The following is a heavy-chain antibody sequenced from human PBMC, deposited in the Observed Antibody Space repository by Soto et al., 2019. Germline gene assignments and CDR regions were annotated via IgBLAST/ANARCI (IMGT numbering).Heavy chain of an antibody. CDR1: GYTFTSYG. CDR2: ISAYNGNT. V-gene: IGHV1-18*01. Sequence: QVQLVQSGAEVKKPGASVKVSCKASGYTFTSYGISWVRQAPGQGLEWMGWISAYNGNTNNAQKLQGRVIMTTDTATSTAYMERRSLRSDDTAVYYCARDGNIQLWFLGWFDPWGQGTLVTVSS. CDR3: ARDGNIQLWFLGWFDP. D-gene: IGHD5-18*01. J-gene: IGHJ5*02.